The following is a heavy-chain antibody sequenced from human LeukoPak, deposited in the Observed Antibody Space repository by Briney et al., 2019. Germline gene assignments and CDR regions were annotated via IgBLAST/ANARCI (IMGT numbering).Heavy chain of an antibody. CDR1: GYSFTSYW. CDR2: IWPGDSDT. CDR3: ARLGISAWFPGDC. D-gene: IGHD3-10*01. Sequence: GESLKISCNASGYSFTSYWIAWVRQMPGKGLEWMGMIWPGDSDTRYSPSFQSQVTISADKSISTAYLQWSSLKASDTAMYYCARLGISAWFPGDCWGQGTLVTVSS. J-gene: IGHJ4*02. V-gene: IGHV5-51*01.